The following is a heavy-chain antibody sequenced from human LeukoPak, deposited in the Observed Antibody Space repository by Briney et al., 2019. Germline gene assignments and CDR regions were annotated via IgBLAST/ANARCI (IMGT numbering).Heavy chain of an antibody. D-gene: IGHD5-24*01. J-gene: IGHJ4*02. CDR3: ARDVSPGMATVVGSY. CDR2: ISSGSSYI. Sequence: GGSLRLSCAASGFTFSSYTMNWVRQAPGKGLEWVSIISSGSSYIHYADSVKGRFTISRDNAKNSLYLQMNSLRADDTAVYYCARDVSPGMATVVGSYWGQGTLVTVSS. V-gene: IGHV3-21*04. CDR1: GFTFSSYT.